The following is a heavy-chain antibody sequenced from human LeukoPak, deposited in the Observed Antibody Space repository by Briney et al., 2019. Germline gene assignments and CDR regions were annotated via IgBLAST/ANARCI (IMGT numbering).Heavy chain of an antibody. CDR1: GGSFSGYY. CDR2: INHSGST. CDR3: ARSLVVGATYPYH. J-gene: IGHJ5*02. D-gene: IGHD1-26*01. V-gene: IGHV4-34*01. Sequence: SETLSLTCAVYGGSFSGYYWSWIRQPPGKGLEWIGEINHSGSTNYNPSLKSRVTISINTSKNQFSLRLTSVTAADTAVHYCARSLVVGATYPYHWGQGTLVTVSS.